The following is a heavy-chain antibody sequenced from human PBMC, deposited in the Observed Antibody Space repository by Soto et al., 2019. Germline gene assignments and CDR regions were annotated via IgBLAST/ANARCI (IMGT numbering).Heavy chain of an antibody. Sequence: PGGSLRLSCAASGFTFSAYAMSWVRQAPGKGLEWVSTISGSGGSTYYADSVKGRFTISRDSSKNTLYLQMDSLRAEDTALYYCATHPSIRSRTYFDYWGQGTLVTVSS. CDR1: GFTFSAYA. CDR2: ISGSGGST. D-gene: IGHD2-21*01. V-gene: IGHV3-23*01. J-gene: IGHJ4*02. CDR3: ATHPSIRSRTYFDY.